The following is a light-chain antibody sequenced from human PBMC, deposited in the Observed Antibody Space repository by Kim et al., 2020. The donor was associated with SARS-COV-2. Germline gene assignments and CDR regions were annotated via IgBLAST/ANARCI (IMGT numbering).Light chain of an antibody. CDR2: NVF. Sequence: DVVLTQSPPSLPVALGQPASISCRSTQSLVNSDGSSSLSWFQQRPGQSPRRLIYNVFKRDSGVPDRFSGAGSGADFILEISGIEAEDVGHYYCMQDTHGPPTFGGGTKVEI. V-gene: IGKV2-30*01. CDR1: QSLVNSDGSSS. CDR3: MQDTHGPPT. J-gene: IGKJ4*01.